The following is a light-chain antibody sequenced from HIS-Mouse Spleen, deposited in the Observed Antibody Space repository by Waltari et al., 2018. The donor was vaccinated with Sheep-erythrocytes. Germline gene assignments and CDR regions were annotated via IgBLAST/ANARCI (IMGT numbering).Light chain of an antibody. J-gene: IGLJ3*02. CDR3: SSYTSSSTWV. CDR1: SDVGGSNY. CDR2: EVS. V-gene: IGLV2-14*01. Sequence: QSALTQPASVSGSPGQSITICCTGSSDVGGSNYVSWYQQHPGKAPKLMIYEVSNRPSGVSNRFSGSKSGNTASLTISGLQAEDEADYYCSSYTSSSTWVFGGGTKLTVL.